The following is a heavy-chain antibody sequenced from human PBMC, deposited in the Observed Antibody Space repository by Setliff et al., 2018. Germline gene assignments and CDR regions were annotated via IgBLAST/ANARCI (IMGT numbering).Heavy chain of an antibody. V-gene: IGHV5-51*01. J-gene: IGHJ5*02. CDR1: GYSFSTCW. Sequence: SLKISCKGSGYSFSTCWIGWVRQMPGKGLEWMGIIYPGDSITRYSPSFQGQVTISVDKSINTAYLQRSSLRASDTAIYYCARHPYYYGSGTYLDNNNRWFDPWGQGTLVTVSS. CDR2: IYPGDSIT. CDR3: ARHPYYYGSGTYLDNNNRWFDP. D-gene: IGHD3-10*01.